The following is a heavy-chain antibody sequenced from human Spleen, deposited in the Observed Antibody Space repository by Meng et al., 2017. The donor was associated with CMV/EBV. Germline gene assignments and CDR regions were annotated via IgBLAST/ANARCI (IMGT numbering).Heavy chain of an antibody. Sequence: ASVKVSCKASGYTFNSYGINWVRQAPGQGLEWVGWISSYNSNTNYAQKFLGRVTLTTDTSTSIAYMELRSLRSDDTAVYYCATIAYCGGDCYQVHPLYDHWGQGTLVTVSS. V-gene: IGHV1-18*01. CDR2: ISSYNSNT. J-gene: IGHJ5*02. CDR1: GYTFNSYG. D-gene: IGHD2-21*01. CDR3: ATIAYCGGDCYQVHPLYDH.